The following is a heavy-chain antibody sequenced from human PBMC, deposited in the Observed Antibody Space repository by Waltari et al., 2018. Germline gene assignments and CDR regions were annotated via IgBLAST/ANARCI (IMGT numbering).Heavy chain of an antibody. V-gene: IGHV4-4*02. CDR2: IYHSGST. Sequence: QVQLQESGPGLVKPSGTLSLTCAVSGGSISSSNWWSWVRQPPGKGLEWIGEIYHSGSTNYNPSLKSRVTISVDTSKNQFSLKLSSVTAADTAVYYCARGAVVPAALLDGYGMDVWGQGTTVTVSS. CDR1: GGSISSSNW. D-gene: IGHD2-2*01. CDR3: ARGAVVPAALLDGYGMDV. J-gene: IGHJ6*02.